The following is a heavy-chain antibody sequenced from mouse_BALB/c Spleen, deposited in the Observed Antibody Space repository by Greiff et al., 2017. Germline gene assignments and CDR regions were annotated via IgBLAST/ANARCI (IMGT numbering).Heavy chain of an antibody. V-gene: IGHV1-7*01. CDR2: INPSTGYT. CDR1: GYTFTSYW. Sequence: QVQLKESGAELAKPGASVKMSCKASGYTFTSYWMHWVKQRPGQGLEWIGYINPSTGYTEYNQKFKDKATLTADKSSSTAYMQLSSLTSEDSAVYYCARLGRFAYWGQVTLVTVSA. D-gene: IGHD4-1*01. CDR3: ARLGRFAY. J-gene: IGHJ3*01.